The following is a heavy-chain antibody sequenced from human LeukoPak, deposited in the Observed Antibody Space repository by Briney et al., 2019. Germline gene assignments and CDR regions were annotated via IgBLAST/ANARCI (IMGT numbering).Heavy chain of an antibody. CDR2: INHSGST. CDR3: ASFIEYTSSDAFDI. J-gene: IGHJ3*02. D-gene: IGHD6-6*01. V-gene: IGHV4-34*01. CDR1: GGSFSGYY. Sequence: SETLSLTCAVYGGSFSGYYWSWIRQPPGKGLEWIGEINHSGSTNYNPSLKRRVTILLDTSRNQFSLKLSSVSAADTAVYYCASFIEYTSSDAFDIWGQGTMVTVSS.